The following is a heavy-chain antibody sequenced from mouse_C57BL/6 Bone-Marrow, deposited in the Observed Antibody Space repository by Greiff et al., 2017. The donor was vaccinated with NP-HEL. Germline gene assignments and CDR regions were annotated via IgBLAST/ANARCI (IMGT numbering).Heavy chain of an antibody. CDR2: IDPEDGDT. CDR3: TTHDRWLSCAMDY. J-gene: IGHJ4*01. Sequence: VQLQQSGAELVRPGASVKLSCTASGFNIKDYYMHWVKQRPEQGLEWIGRIDPEDGDTEYAPKFQGKATMTADTSSNTAYLQLSSLTSEDTAVYYCTTHDRWLSCAMDYWGQGTAVTVSS. CDR1: GFNIKDYY. D-gene: IGHD2-3*01. V-gene: IGHV14-1*01.